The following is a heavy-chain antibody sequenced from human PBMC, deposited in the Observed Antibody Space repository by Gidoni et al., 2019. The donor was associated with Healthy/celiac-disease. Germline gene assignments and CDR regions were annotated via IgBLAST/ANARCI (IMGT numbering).Heavy chain of an antibody. Sequence: QVQLVQSGAEVKKPGASVKVSCKASGYTFTSYSMHWVRQAPGQGLEWMGIINPSGGSTSYAQKFQGRVTMTRDTSTSTVYMELSSLRSEDTAVYYCARARITIFGVVIRGSTLGYWGQGTLVTVSS. CDR1: GYTFTSYS. V-gene: IGHV1-46*03. J-gene: IGHJ4*02. CDR3: ARARITIFGVVIRGSTLGY. D-gene: IGHD3-3*01. CDR2: INPSGGST.